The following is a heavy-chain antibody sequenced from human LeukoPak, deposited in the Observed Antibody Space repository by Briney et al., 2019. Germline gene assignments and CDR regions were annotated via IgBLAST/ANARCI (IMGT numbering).Heavy chain of an antibody. J-gene: IGHJ4*02. D-gene: IGHD3-3*01. CDR2: ISAYNGNT. CDR3: ARLGVYYDFWSGSTYYFDY. CDR1: GYTFTSCG. V-gene: IGHV1-18*01. Sequence: PRASVRVSCKASGYTFTSCGISWVRQAPGQGLEWMGWISAYNGNTNYAQKLQGRVTMTTDTSTSTAYMELRSLRSDDTAVYYCARLGVYYDFWSGSTYYFDYWGQGTLVTVSS.